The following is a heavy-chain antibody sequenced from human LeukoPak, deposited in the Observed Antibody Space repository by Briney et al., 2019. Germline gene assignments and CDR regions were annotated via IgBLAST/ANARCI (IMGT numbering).Heavy chain of an antibody. D-gene: IGHD2-2*01. J-gene: IGHJ4*02. CDR1: GFAFSTYS. Sequence: GGSLRLSCAASGFAFSTYSMNWVRQAPGKGLEWVSSITSGSTYIYYADSVKGRFTISRDNAKNSLYLQMNSLRAEDTAVYYCARTRYCSGTTCFSPELFDSWGQGTLVTVSS. CDR3: ARTRYCSGTTCFSPELFDS. V-gene: IGHV3-21*01. CDR2: ITSGSTYI.